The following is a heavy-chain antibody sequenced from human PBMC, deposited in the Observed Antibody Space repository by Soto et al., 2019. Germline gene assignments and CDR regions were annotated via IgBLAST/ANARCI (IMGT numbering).Heavy chain of an antibody. J-gene: IGHJ4*02. CDR2: INHSGST. CDR1: GGSFSGYY. CDR3: ARGGIVGDIPFDY. V-gene: IGHV4-34*01. Sequence: QVQLQQWGAGLLKPSETLSLTCAVYGGSFSGYYWSWIRQPPGKGLEWIGEINHSGSTNYNPSLKSRVTISVDTSKNQFSLKLSSVTDADTAVYYCARGGIVGDIPFDYWGQGTLVTVSS. D-gene: IGHD1-26*01.